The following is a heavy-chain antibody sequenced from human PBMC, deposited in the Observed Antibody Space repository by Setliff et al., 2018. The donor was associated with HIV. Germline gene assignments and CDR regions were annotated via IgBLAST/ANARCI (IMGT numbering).Heavy chain of an antibody. CDR3: ARPTNIDTLYYGSQTFYMYYYGLDV. J-gene: IGHJ6*02. D-gene: IGHD1-26*01. CDR1: GFTFTSFW. V-gene: IGHV3-7*01. Sequence: LRLSCAASGFTFTSFWMSWVRQAPGKGLEWVANINEDGTEKYYVDSVRGRFTISRDNAKNSLYLQMNSLRADDTAVYFCARPTNIDTLYYGSQTFYMYYYGLDVWGQGTTVTVSS. CDR2: INEDGTEK.